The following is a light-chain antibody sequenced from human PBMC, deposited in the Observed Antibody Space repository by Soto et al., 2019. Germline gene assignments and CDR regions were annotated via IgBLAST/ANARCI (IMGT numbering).Light chain of an antibody. CDR3: QSYDNSLSGYV. J-gene: IGLJ1*01. Sequence: QSVLTQPPSVSGAPGQRVTISCTGSSSNIGARYDVHWYQQLPGTAPKLLIYTNSNRPSGVPDRFSGSKSGTSASLAITGFQAEDEADYYCQSYDNSLSGYVFGTGTKVTVL. CDR1: SSNIGARYD. CDR2: TNS. V-gene: IGLV1-40*01.